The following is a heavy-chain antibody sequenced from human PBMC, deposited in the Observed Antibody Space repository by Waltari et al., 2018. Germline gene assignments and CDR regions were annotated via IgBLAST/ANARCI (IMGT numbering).Heavy chain of an antibody. CDR3: ARGGYCSGGSCSYNWFDP. CDR1: GGTFSSYA. CDR2: IIPIFGTA. Sequence: QVQLVQSGAEVKKPGSSVKVSCKASGGTFSSYAISWVRQAPGQGLEWMGRIIPIFGTANYAQKFQGRVTITADKSTSTAYMELSSLRSEDTAVYYCARGGYCSGGSCSYNWFDPWGQGTLVTVSS. D-gene: IGHD2-15*01. J-gene: IGHJ5*02. V-gene: IGHV1-69*08.